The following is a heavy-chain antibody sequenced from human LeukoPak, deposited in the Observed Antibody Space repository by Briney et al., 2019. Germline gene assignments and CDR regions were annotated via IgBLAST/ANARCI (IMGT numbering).Heavy chain of an antibody. V-gene: IGHV3-33*06. Sequence: GGSLRLSCAASGFTFSSYGMHWVRQAPGKGLEWVAVIWYDGSNKYYADSVKGRFTISRDNSKNTLYLQMNSLRAGDTAVYYCAKDRGSSSSWFDPWGQGTLVTVSS. CDR2: IWYDGSNK. J-gene: IGHJ5*02. CDR3: AKDRGSSSSWFDP. D-gene: IGHD6-6*01. CDR1: GFTFSSYG.